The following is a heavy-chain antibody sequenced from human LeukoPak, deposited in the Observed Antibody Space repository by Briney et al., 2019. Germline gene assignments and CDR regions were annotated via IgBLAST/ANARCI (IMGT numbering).Heavy chain of an antibody. CDR3: ASTMNNWNDGAHFDY. J-gene: IGHJ4*02. V-gene: IGHV4-39*07. CDR2: MYYSGST. Sequence: SETLSLTCTVSGGSISSSSYFWGWIRQPPGKGLEWIGSMYYSGSTYYNPSLKSRVTISVDTSKNQFSLKLSPVTAADTAVYYCASTMNNWNDGAHFDYWGQGTLVTVSS. D-gene: IGHD1-1*01. CDR1: GGSISSSSYF.